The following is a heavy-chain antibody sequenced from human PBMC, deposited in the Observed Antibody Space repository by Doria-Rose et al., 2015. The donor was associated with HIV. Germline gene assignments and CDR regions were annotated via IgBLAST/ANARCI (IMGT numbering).Heavy chain of an antibody. Sequence: QVQLQESGPGLVKPSETLSLTCTVSGGSISSSSYYWGWIRQPPGKGLEWIGSIYYSGSSYYNPPLKSRVPISVDTSKNQFSLKLSSVTAADTAVYYCARAPSPGYSSSPRWFDPWGQGTLVTVSS. J-gene: IGHJ5*02. CDR1: GGSISSSSYY. D-gene: IGHD6-13*01. CDR2: IYYSGSS. CDR3: ARAPSPGYSSSPRWFDP. V-gene: IGHV4-39*07.